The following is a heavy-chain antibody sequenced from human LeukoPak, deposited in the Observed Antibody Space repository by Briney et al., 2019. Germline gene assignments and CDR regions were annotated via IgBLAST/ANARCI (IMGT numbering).Heavy chain of an antibody. Sequence: RAGGSLRLSCAASGFTFSTYSMHWVRQAPGKGLEWMTIISYDGINTYYTDSVKGRFTISRDNSKNTLYLQMNSLRSEDTAVYYCARTTGSGRVPGTPHGMAVWGQGTTVAVSS. D-gene: IGHD3-10*01. V-gene: IGHV3-30-3*01. CDR3: ARTTGSGRVPGTPHGMAV. CDR1: GFTFSTYS. CDR2: ISYDGINT. J-gene: IGHJ6*02.